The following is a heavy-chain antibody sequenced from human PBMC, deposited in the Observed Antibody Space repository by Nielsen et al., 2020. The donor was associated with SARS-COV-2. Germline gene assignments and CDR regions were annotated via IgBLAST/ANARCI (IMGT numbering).Heavy chain of an antibody. J-gene: IGHJ6*02. CDR2: ISYDGSNK. Sequence: VRQMPGKGLEWVAVISYDGSNKYYADSVKGRFTISRDNSKNTLYLQMNSLRAEDTAVYYCAKDISSVTTARWTYYYYYGMDVWGQGTTVTVSS. V-gene: IGHV3-30*18. D-gene: IGHD4-11*01. CDR3: AKDISSVTTARWTYYYYYGMDV.